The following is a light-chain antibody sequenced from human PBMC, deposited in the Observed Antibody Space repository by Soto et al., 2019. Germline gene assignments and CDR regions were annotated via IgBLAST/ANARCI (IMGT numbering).Light chain of an antibody. CDR1: QSISSSF. CDR2: DAS. Sequence: ETVMTQSPATLSLSPGERATLSCRASQSISSSFLAWYQQKVGQAPRLLIYDASSRATGIPDRFSGSGSGTDFTLTISRLEPEDFAVYYCQQYDSSPRTFGQGTRLEIK. V-gene: IGKV3-20*01. CDR3: QQYDSSPRT. J-gene: IGKJ5*01.